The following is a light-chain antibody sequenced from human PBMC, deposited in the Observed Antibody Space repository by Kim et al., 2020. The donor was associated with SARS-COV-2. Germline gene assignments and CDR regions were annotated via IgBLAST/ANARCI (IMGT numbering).Light chain of an antibody. J-gene: IGKJ1*01. CDR1: QTISYY. CDR3: QHTFNLPWT. CDR2: SAS. Sequence: DIQMTQSPSSLSASVGDRVTFTCRANQTISYYLNWYQHKPGKAPKPLISSASTLHSGVPSRFSGSASGTDFALTISSLQPEDSAIYYCQHTFNLPWTFGQGTKVDIK. V-gene: IGKV1-39*01.